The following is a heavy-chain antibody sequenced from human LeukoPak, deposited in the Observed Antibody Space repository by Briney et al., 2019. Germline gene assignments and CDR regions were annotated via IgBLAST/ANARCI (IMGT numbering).Heavy chain of an antibody. CDR1: GFTFSSYG. CDR2: ISYDGSNK. CDR3: AKDGGIAVAGLADEYFDY. D-gene: IGHD6-19*01. V-gene: IGHV3-30*18. Sequence: GSLRLSCAASGFTFSSYGMHWVRQAPGKGLEWVAVISYDGSNKYYADSVKGRFTISRDNSKNTLYLQMNSLRAEDTAVYYCAKDGGIAVAGLADEYFDYWGQGTLVTVSS. J-gene: IGHJ4*02.